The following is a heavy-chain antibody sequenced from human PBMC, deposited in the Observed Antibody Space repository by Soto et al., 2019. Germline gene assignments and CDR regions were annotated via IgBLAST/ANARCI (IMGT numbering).Heavy chain of an antibody. CDR2: IRNKANSYTT. D-gene: IGHD2-2*01. CDR3: ARGGYCSSTSCHSDYYGMDV. Sequence: PGGSLRLSCAASGFTFSDHHMDWVRQAPGKGPEWVGRIRNKANSYTTEYAASVKGRFTISRDDSKNSLYLQMNSLKTEDTAVYYCARGGYCSSTSCHSDYYGMDVWGQGTTVTVSS. V-gene: IGHV3-72*01. CDR1: GFTFSDHH. J-gene: IGHJ6*02.